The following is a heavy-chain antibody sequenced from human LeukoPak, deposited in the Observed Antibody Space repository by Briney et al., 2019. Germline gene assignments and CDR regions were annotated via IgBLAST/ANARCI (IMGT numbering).Heavy chain of an antibody. CDR3: AKDTGYSSGCPDY. D-gene: IGHD6-19*01. J-gene: IGHJ4*02. CDR1: GFTFSSYA. Sequence: PGGSLRLSCAASGFTFSSYAMHWVRQAPGKGLEWVAVIWYGGSNKYYADSVKGRFTISRDNSKNTLYLQMNSLRAEDTAVYYCAKDTGYSSGCPDYWGQGTLVTVSS. CDR2: IWYGGSNK. V-gene: IGHV3-30*02.